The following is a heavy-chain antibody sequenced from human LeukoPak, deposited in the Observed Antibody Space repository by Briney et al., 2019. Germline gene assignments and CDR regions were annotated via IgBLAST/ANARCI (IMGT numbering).Heavy chain of an antibody. V-gene: IGHV3-21*01. CDR1: GFTFSSYS. CDR3: ARDPGYCSGGSCQYYYYYYMDV. CDR2: ISSSSSYI. J-gene: IGHJ6*03. D-gene: IGHD2-15*01. Sequence: PGGSLRLSCAASGFTFSSYSTNWVRQAPGKGLEWVSSISSSSSYIYYADSVKGRFTISRDNAKNSLYLQMNSLRAEDTAVYYCARDPGYCSGGSCQYYYYYYMDVWGKGTTVTVSS.